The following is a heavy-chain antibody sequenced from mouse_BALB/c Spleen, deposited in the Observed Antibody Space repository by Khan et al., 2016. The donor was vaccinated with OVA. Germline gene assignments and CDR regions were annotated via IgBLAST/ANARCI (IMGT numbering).Heavy chain of an antibody. Sequence: QVQLQQSGPELVKPGASVKISCKASGYAFSSSWMNWVKQRPGQGLEWIGRIYPGDGDTNYNGKFKGKATLTADKSSRTAYMQRSSLTSVDSAVYFCAIERWLLVFPYWGQGTLVTVSA. J-gene: IGHJ3*01. V-gene: IGHV1-82*01. CDR3: AIERWLLVFPY. CDR2: IYPGDGDT. CDR1: GYAFSSSW. D-gene: IGHD2-3*01.